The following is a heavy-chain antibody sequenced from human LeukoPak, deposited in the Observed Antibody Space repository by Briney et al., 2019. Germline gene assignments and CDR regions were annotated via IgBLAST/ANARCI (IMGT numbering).Heavy chain of an antibody. CDR2: IYPGDSDT. V-gene: IGHV5-51*01. D-gene: IGHD1-26*01. Sequence: KIXXXXXGXXXXSFWIGWVRQMPGKGLEWMGIIYPGDSDTRYSPSFQGQVTISADKSISTAFLQWSSLKASDTAMYYCARAVMSYSRYFDYWGQGTLVTVSS. J-gene: IGHJ4*02. CDR1: GXXXXSFW. CDR3: ARAVMSYSRYFDY.